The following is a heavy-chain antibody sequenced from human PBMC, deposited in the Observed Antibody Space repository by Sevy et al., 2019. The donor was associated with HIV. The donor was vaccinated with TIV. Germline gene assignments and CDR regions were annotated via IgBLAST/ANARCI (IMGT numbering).Heavy chain of an antibody. CDR3: APLDLNSWFDP. CDR1: GFTFSSYS. V-gene: IGHV3-48*02. Sequence: GGSLRLSCAASGFTFSSYSMNWVRQAPGKGLEWVSYISSSSSTIYYADSVKGRFTISRDNAKNSLYLQMSSLRDEDTAVYYCAPLDLNSWFDPWGQGTLVTVSS. CDR2: ISSSSSTI. J-gene: IGHJ5*02.